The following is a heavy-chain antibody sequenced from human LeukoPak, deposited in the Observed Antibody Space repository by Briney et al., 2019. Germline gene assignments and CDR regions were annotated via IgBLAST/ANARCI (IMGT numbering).Heavy chain of an antibody. D-gene: IGHD3-22*01. CDR1: GGSISSHY. Sequence: SETLSLTCSVSGGSISSHYWSWIRQPPGKGLEWIGYIYYSGSTNYNPSLKSRVTISVDTSRNQFSLKLSSVTAADTAVYYCASYHYDSSGYFPFDYWGQGTLVTVSS. V-gene: IGHV4-59*11. J-gene: IGHJ4*02. CDR3: ASYHYDSSGYFPFDY. CDR2: IYYSGST.